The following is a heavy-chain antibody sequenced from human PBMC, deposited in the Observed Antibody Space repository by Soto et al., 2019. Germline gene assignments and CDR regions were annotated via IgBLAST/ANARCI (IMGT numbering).Heavy chain of an antibody. CDR1: GGSISSGGYS. Sequence: SETLSLTCAVSGGSISSGGYSWSWIRQPPGKGLEWIGYIYHSGSTYYNPSLKSRVTISVDRSKNQFSLKLSSVTAADTAVYYCVRGPYNYNSRYFDYWGQGTLVTVSS. D-gene: IGHD1-1*01. CDR2: IYHSGST. J-gene: IGHJ4*02. V-gene: IGHV4-30-2*01. CDR3: VRGPYNYNSRYFDY.